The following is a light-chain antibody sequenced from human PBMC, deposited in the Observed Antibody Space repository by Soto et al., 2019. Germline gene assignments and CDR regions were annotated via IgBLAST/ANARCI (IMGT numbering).Light chain of an antibody. CDR3: QRTYTAPFT. V-gene: IGKV1-39*01. CDR1: DSIARY. Sequence: DIQMTQSPSSLSAFVGDTVTINCRATDSIARYLNWYQQKPGQAPRVLITAASTLESGVPSRFSGSGSGTDFTLTINNLHPEDFATYYCQRTYTAPFTFGPGTKVSIK. CDR2: AAS. J-gene: IGKJ3*01.